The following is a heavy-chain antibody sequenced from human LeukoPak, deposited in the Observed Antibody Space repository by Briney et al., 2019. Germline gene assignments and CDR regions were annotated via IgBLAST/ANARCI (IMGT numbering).Heavy chain of an antibody. CDR3: ARAGYSYGTGYYFDY. D-gene: IGHD5-18*01. CDR1: GGSISSYY. J-gene: IGHJ4*02. CDR2: IYYTGAT. Sequence: SETLSLTCTVSGGSISSYYWRWIRLPPGKGLEWIGYIYYTGATYYNPSLKSRVTISLDTSKNQFSLKLSSVTAAYAAVYYCARAGYSYGTGYYFDYWGQGALVTVSS. V-gene: IGHV4-59*01.